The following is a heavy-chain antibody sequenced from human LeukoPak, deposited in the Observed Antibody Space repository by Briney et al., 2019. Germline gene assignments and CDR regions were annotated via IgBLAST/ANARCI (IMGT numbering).Heavy chain of an antibody. J-gene: IGHJ4*02. CDR2: IYYSGST. D-gene: IGHD6-6*01. CDR3: AREGMYSSSSDFDY. CDR1: GGSISSSY. V-gene: IGHV4-59*01. Sequence: SETLSLTCTVSGGSISSSYWSWIRQPPGKGLEWIGYIYYSGSTNYNPSLKSRVTISVDTSKNQFSLKLSSVTAADTAVYYCAREGMYSSSSDFDYWGQGTLVTVSS.